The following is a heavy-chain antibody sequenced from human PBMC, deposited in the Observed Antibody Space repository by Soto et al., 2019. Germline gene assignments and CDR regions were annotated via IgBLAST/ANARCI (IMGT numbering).Heavy chain of an antibody. V-gene: IGHV4-30-2*01. CDR1: GGSISSGGYS. J-gene: IGHJ5*02. D-gene: IGHD6-13*01. CDR3: AVLGSSSSQNWFDX. CDR2: IYHSGST. Sequence: SETLSLTCAVSGGSISSGGYSWSWIRQPPGKGLELIGYIYHSGSTYYNPSLKSRVTISVDRSKNQFSLKLSSVTAADTAVYYCAVLGSSSSQNWFDXWGQGTPVTVSX.